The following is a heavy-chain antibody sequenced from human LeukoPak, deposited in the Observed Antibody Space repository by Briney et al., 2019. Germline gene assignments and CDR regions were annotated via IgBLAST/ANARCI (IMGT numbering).Heavy chain of an antibody. D-gene: IGHD3-10*01. CDR2: ISAYNGNT. J-gene: IGHJ4*02. CDR1: GYTFTSYG. CDR3: ARDAPLWFGDSNPGYSDY. Sequence: ASVKVSCKASGYTFTSYGISWVRQAPGQGLEWMGWISAYNGNTNYAQKLQGRVTMTTDTSTSTAYMELRSLRSDDTAVYYCARDAPLWFGDSNPGYSDYWGQGTLVTVSS. V-gene: IGHV1-18*01.